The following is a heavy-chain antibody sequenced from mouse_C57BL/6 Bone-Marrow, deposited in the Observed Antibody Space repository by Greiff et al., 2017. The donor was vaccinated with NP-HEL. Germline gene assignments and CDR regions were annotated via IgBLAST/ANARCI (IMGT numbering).Heavy chain of an antibody. CDR3: ARDFVDYYGSSYDFDY. D-gene: IGHD1-1*01. J-gene: IGHJ2*01. CDR2: IDPANGNT. CDR1: GFNIKNTY. Sequence: EVQLQQSVAELVRPGASVKLSCTASGFNIKNTYMHWVKQRPEQGLEWIGRIDPANGNTKYAPKFQGKATITADTSSNTAYLQLSSLTSEDTAIYYCARDFVDYYGSSYDFDYWGQGTTLTVSS. V-gene: IGHV14-3*01.